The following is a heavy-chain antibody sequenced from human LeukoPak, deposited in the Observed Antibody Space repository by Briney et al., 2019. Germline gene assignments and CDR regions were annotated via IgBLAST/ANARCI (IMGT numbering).Heavy chain of an antibody. D-gene: IGHD4-17*01. Sequence: GGSLRLSCAASGFALSSHWMSWVRKAPGKGLEWVANIKQDGGQIYYLESVKGRFTVSRDNAKNSLYLQMNSLRAEDTAVYYCARLGARQMLEYWGQGTLVTVSS. CDR2: IKQDGGQI. J-gene: IGHJ4*02. V-gene: IGHV3-7*01. CDR1: GFALSSHW. CDR3: ARLGARQMLEY.